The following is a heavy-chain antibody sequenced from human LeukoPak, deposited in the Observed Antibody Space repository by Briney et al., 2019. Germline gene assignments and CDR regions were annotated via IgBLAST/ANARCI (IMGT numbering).Heavy chain of an antibody. CDR1: GFTFSSYW. CDR2: IKQDGSEK. J-gene: IGHJ4*02. D-gene: IGHD6-19*01. CDR3: AIQQWLASPIDY. Sequence: GGSLRLSCAASGFTFSSYWMSWVRQAPGKGLEWVANIKQDGSEKYYVDSVKGRFTISRDNAKNSLYMQMNSLRAEDTAVYYCAIQQWLASPIDYWGQGTLVTVSS. V-gene: IGHV3-7*01.